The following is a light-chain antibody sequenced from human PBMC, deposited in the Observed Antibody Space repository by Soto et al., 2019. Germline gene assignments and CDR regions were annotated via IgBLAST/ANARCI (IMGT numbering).Light chain of an antibody. CDR3: LQHNSYPIS. CDR2: AAS. V-gene: IGKV1-17*03. Sequence: DNQKTQSPSSMSASVGDRVTITCRASQGISNYLAWFQQKPGKVPKRLIYAASSLQSGVSSRFSGSGSGTEFTLTISSLQPEDFATYYCLQHNSYPISFCQGTRLEIK. J-gene: IGKJ5*01. CDR1: QGISNY.